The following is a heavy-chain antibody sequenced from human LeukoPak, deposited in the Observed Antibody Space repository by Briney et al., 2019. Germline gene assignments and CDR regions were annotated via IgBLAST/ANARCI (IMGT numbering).Heavy chain of an antibody. Sequence: ASVKLSCKASAYTFTTYLLHWVRHAPVQGLEWMGMIDPSSGRTGYAQKFQGRVTMTRDTSTSTVYMELSSLGSEDTATYYCARDLGLRGVTNWFDPWGQGTLITVSS. CDR2: IDPSSGRT. CDR1: AYTFTTYL. CDR3: ARDLGLRGVTNWFDP. V-gene: IGHV1-46*01. D-gene: IGHD3-10*01. J-gene: IGHJ5*02.